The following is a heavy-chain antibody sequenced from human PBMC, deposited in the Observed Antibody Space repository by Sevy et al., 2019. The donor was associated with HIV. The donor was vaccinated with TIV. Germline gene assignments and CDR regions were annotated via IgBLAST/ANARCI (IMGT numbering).Heavy chain of an antibody. V-gene: IGHV3-21*01. CDR3: ARVRGSSWYYFDY. CDR1: GFTFSSYS. J-gene: IGHJ4*02. D-gene: IGHD6-13*01. Sequence: GEPLKISCAASGFTFSSYSMNWVHQAPGKGLEWVSSISSSSSYIYYADSVKGRFTISRDNAKNSLYLQMNSLRAEDTAVYYCARVRGSSWYYFDYWGQGTLVTVSS. CDR2: ISSSSSYI.